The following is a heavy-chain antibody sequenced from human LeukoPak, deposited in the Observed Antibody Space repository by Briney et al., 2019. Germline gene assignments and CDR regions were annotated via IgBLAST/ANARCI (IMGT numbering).Heavy chain of an antibody. D-gene: IGHD3-10*01. J-gene: IGHJ4*02. CDR3: ARVRGSGSYYTDDY. Sequence: GGSLRLSCAASGFTFSSYSMNWVRQAPGKGLEWVSYISSSSSTIYYADSVKGRFTISRDNAKNSLYLQMNSLRAEDTAVYYCARVRGSGSYYTDDYWGQGTLVTVSS. CDR2: ISSSSSTI. V-gene: IGHV3-48*04. CDR1: GFTFSSYS.